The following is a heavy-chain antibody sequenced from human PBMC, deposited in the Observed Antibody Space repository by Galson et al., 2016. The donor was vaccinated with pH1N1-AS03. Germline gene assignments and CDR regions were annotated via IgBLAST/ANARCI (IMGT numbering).Heavy chain of an antibody. D-gene: IGHD3-22*01. Sequence: SLRLSCVASGFSFSTYVMHWVRQAPGKGLEWVAVISYDGSNKYHADSVQGRFTISRDNSKNTLYLQMHSLRPEDTAVYYCAKVREGGYYFNHYYALDVWGQGT. V-gene: IGHV3-30*18. CDR2: ISYDGSNK. J-gene: IGHJ6*02. CDR3: AKVREGGYYFNHYYALDV. CDR1: GFSFSTYV.